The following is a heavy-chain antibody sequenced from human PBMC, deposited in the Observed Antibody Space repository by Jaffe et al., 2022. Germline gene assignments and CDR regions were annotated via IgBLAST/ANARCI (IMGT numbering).Heavy chain of an antibody. Sequence: EVQLVESGGGLVQPGRSLRLSCTASGFTFGDYAMSWVRQAPGKGLEWVGFIRSKAYGGTTEYAASVKGRFTISRDDSKSIAYLQMNSLKTEDTAVYYCTRDKYYFDYWGQGTLVTVSS. CDR2: IRSKAYGGTT. CDR1: GFTFGDYA. CDR3: TRDKYYFDY. V-gene: IGHV3-49*04. J-gene: IGHJ4*02.